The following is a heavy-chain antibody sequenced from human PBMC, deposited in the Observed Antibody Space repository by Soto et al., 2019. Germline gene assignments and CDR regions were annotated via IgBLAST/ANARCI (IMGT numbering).Heavy chain of an antibody. V-gene: IGHV1-18*04. Sequence: QVQLVQSEAEVKKPGASVKVSCEASGYTFINHGISWVRQAPGQGLEWMGWVSGSNGNTKHAQKFQGRVTMTTETSTSTAHMELRNLRSDDTAVYFCARDFYPLAYYFDPWGQGTLVTVSS. CDR2: VSGSNGNT. CDR3: ARDFYPLAYYFDP. J-gene: IGHJ4*02. CDR1: GYTFINHG.